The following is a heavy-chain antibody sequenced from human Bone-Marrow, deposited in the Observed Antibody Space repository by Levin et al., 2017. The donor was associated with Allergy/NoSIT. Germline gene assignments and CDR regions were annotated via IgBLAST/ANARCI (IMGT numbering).Heavy chain of an antibody. V-gene: IGHV3-23*01. CDR3: ASHLPGVSHYES. CDR2: ISETSFYT. D-gene: IGHD3-10*01. J-gene: IGHJ4*02. CDR1: GFDFSDYS. Sequence: GGSLRLSCAGSGFDFSDYSMTWVRQAPGKGLEWVSAISETSFYTYYVDSVEGRFSISRDNSKNILYLQMWSLRAEDTAIYYCASHLPGVSHYESWGQGTLVTVSS.